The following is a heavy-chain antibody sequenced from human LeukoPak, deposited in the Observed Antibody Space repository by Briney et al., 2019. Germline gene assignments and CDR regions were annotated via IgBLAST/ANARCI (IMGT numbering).Heavy chain of an antibody. J-gene: IGHJ4*02. CDR1: GFTFSSYA. V-gene: IGHV3-23*01. CDR3: AKDLYDSSGYNY. CDR2: ISGSGGST. Sequence: GGSLRLSCAASGFTFSSYAMSWVRQAPGKGLEWVSAISGSGGSTYYADSVKGRFTISRDNSKNTLFLQMNSLRAEDTAVYYCAKDLYDSSGYNYWGQGTLVTVSS. D-gene: IGHD3-22*01.